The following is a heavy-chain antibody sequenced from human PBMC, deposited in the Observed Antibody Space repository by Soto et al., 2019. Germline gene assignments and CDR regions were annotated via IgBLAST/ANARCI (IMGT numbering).Heavy chain of an antibody. Sequence: VGSQRLPCAVSGFTCVSYDMHWVSQATGKGLEWVSAIGTAGDTYYPGSVKGRFTISRENAKNSLYLQMNSLRAEDTAVYYCARVLGWGPNYYYYGMGVWGQGTTVTVSS. D-gene: IGHD3-16*01. V-gene: IGHV3-13*01. CDR1: GFTCVSYD. CDR3: ARVLGWGPNYYYYGMGV. CDR2: IGTAGDT. J-gene: IGHJ6*02.